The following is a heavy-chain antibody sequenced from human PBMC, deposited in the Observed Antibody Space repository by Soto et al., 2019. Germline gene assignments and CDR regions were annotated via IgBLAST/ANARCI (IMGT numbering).Heavy chain of an antibody. CDR1: GGSISNGNYY. CDR3: AKNGTTRPWFDP. D-gene: IGHD1-1*01. J-gene: IGHJ5*02. CDR2: IYYIGST. Sequence: QVQLQESGPGLVKPSQTLSLTCTVSGGSISNGNYYWSWIRQLPGKGLEWIGNIYYIGSTSHNPSLKSRVTISIDTSKNQFSLKLRSVVAADTAMYYCAKNGTTRPWFDPWGQGTLVTVSS. V-gene: IGHV4-31*03.